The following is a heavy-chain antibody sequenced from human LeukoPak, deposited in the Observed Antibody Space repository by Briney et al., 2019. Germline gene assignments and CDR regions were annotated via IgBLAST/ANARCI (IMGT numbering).Heavy chain of an antibody. Sequence: ASVKVSCKASGYTFTSYYMHWVRQAPGQGLEWMGIINPSGGSTSYAQKFQGRVTMTRDTSTSTVYMELSSLRSEDTAVYYCARAKGSSSWPGVGWFDPWGQGTLVTVSS. CDR3: ARAKGSSSWPGVGWFDP. V-gene: IGHV1-46*01. CDR2: INPSGGST. D-gene: IGHD6-13*01. J-gene: IGHJ5*02. CDR1: GYTFTSYY.